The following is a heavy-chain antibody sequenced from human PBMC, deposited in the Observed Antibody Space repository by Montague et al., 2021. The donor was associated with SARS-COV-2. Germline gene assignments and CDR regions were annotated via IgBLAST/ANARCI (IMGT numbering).Heavy chain of an antibody. CDR2: IWYDGSSK. CDR1: GFTFSSYG. D-gene: IGHD7-27*01. CDR3: ARDTRLGYGMDV. J-gene: IGHJ6*02. V-gene: IGHV3-33*01. Sequence: SLRLSCAASGFTFSSYGMHWVRQAPGKGLEWVAVIWYDGSSKYYADSVKGRFTISRDNSKNTLYLQMNSLRAEDTAVYYCARDTRLGYGMDVWGQGTTVTVSS.